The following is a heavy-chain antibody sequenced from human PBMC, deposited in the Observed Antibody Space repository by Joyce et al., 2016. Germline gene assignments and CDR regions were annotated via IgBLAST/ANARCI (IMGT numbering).Heavy chain of an antibody. CDR3: ARARRGSTLARGEMGEYLQH. J-gene: IGHJ1*01. Sequence: QVQLQQWGAGLFKPSETLSLTCAVYGGSFSGYYWSGIHQPPGMGLQWIGEINDRGRTNNNPSLKSRATTSVDTSKNQFSLKLKPVTAADTAVYFCARARRGSTLARGEMGEYLQHWGRGTVVIVSS. CDR1: GGSFSGYY. D-gene: IGHD3-10*01. CDR2: INDRGRT. V-gene: IGHV4-34*04.